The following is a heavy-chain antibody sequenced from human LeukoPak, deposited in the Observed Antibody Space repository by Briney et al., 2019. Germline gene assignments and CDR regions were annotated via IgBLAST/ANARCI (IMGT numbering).Heavy chain of an antibody. CDR2: ISYDGSNK. CDR1: GFTFSSYA. V-gene: IGHV3-30-3*01. CDR3: ARDIVVVVAASVWGSRDAFDI. J-gene: IGHJ3*02. D-gene: IGHD2-15*01. Sequence: QPGGSLRLSCAASGFTFSSYAMHWVRQAPGKGLEWVAVISYDGSNKYYADSVKGRFTISRDNSKNTLYLQMNSLRAEDTAVYYCARDIVVVVAASVWGSRDAFDIWGQGTMVTVSS.